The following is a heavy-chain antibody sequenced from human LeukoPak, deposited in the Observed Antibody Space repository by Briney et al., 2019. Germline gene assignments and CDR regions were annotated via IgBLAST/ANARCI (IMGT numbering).Heavy chain of an antibody. CDR2: MNLNSGNT. CDR3: ARVLRYFDSSLGY. V-gene: IGHV1-8*01. Sequence: ASVKVSCKASGYTFTSYDINWVRQATGQGLEWMGWMNLNSGNTGYAQKFQGRVTMTRNTSISTAYMELSSLRSEDTAVYYCARVLRYFDSSLGYWGEATLVTVSS. J-gene: IGHJ4*02. D-gene: IGHD3-9*01. CDR1: GYTFTSYD.